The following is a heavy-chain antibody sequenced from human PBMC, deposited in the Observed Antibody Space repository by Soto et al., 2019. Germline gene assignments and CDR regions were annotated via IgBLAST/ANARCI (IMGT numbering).Heavy chain of an antibody. CDR2: TYYRSKWYN. J-gene: IGHJ6*02. V-gene: IGHV6-1*01. CDR3: ARFSSGWLGSAYYYYYGMDV. D-gene: IGHD6-19*01. Sequence: SQTLSLTCAISGDSVSSNSAAWNWIRQSPSRGLEWLGRTYYRSKWYNDYAVSVKSRITINPDTSKNQFSLQLNSVTPEDTAVYYRARFSSGWLGSAYYYYYGMDVWGQGTTVTVSS. CDR1: GDSVSSNSAA.